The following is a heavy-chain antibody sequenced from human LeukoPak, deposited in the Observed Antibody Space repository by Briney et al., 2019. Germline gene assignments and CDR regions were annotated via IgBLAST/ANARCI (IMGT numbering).Heavy chain of an antibody. CDR1: GFMFSSYS. CDR2: ISSGSTTI. V-gene: IGHV3-48*04. D-gene: IGHD3-16*01. J-gene: IGHJ3*01. CDR3: AREYGRGGSAFDV. Sequence: PGGSLRLSCEASGFMFSSYSMNWVRQAPGKGLEWVSYISSGSTTIYYADSVKGRFTISRDNAKNTLYLQVDSLRAEDTAVYYCAREYGRGGSAFDVWGQGTMVTVSS.